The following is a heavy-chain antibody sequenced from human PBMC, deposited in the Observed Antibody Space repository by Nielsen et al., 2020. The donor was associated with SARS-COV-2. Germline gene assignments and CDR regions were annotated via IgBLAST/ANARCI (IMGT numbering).Heavy chain of an antibody. CDR3: ARGVTTVTMRFDY. Sequence: SETLSLTCTVSGGSISSYYWSWIRQPPGKGLEWIGYIYYSGSTNYNPSLKSRVTISLDTSKNQFSLKLSSVTAADTAVYYCARGVTTVTMRFDYWGQGTLVTVSS. J-gene: IGHJ4*02. V-gene: IGHV4-59*01. D-gene: IGHD4-17*01. CDR1: GGSISSYY. CDR2: IYYSGST.